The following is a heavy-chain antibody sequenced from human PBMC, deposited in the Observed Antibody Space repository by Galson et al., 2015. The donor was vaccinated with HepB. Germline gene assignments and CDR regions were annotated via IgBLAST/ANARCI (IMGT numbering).Heavy chain of an antibody. CDR2: ISSIFGRA. J-gene: IGHJ4*02. CDR3: ARGGRAAGTNPVDY. D-gene: IGHD6-13*01. Sequence: SVKVSCKASGGTFSNYAISWVRQAPGQGLEWMGGISSIFGRANYAPKIQGRVTTTADESTSTAYMELSSLSSEDTAVYYCARGGRAAGTNPVDYWGQGTLVTVSS. V-gene: IGHV1-69*13. CDR1: GGTFSNYA.